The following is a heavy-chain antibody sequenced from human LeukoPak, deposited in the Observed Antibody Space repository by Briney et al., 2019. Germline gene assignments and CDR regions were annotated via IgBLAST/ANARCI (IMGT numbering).Heavy chain of an antibody. CDR2: ISSSSSYI. CDR1: GFTFSSYS. J-gene: IGHJ6*02. V-gene: IGHV3-21*01. CDR3: ARVPYYYDSSGYRGGYYYYYGMDV. D-gene: IGHD3-22*01. Sequence: GGSLRLSCAASGFTFSSYSMNWVRQAPGKGLEWVSSISSSSSYIYYADSVKGRFTISRDNAKNSLYLQMNSLRAEDTAVYYCARVPYYYDSSGYRGGYYYYYGMDVWGQGTTATVSS.